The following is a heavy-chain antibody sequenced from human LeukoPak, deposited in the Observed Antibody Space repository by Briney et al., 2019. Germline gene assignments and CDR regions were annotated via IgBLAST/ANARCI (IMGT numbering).Heavy chain of an antibody. V-gene: IGHV1-18*01. D-gene: IGHD2-2*01. CDR3: VRDGFCSSASCYDKGGFDF. Sequence: ASVKVSCKDSGYTFPNYGFSWVRQAPGQGLEWMGWISAFNGNRNYAQKFQGRVTLTTDTSTSAAYMELRSLRSDDTAVYYCVRDGFCSSASCYDKGGFDFWGQGTLVTVSS. CDR2: ISAFNGNR. CDR1: GYTFPNYG. J-gene: IGHJ4*02.